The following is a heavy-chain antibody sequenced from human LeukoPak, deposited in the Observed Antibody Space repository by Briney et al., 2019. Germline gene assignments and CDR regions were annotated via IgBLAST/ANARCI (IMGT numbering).Heavy chain of an antibody. J-gene: IGHJ4*02. CDR1: GGSFSGYY. V-gene: IGHV4-34*01. D-gene: IGHD3-22*01. CDR3: ARVVVITKDIDY. Sequence: SETLSLTCAVYGGSFSGYYWSWIRQPPGKGLEWIGEINHSGSTNYNPSFKSRVTISVDTSKNQFSLKLSSVTAADTAVYYCARVVVITKDIDYWGQGTLVTVSS. CDR2: INHSGST.